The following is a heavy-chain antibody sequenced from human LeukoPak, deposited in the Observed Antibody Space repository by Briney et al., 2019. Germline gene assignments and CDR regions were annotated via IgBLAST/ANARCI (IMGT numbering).Heavy chain of an antibody. D-gene: IGHD1-26*01. CDR2: IFPADSDT. CDR1: GYSFSTYW. J-gene: IGHJ1*01. CDR3: ARQNSGTSIGYFQH. Sequence: GESLKISCRASGYSFSTYWIGWVRQMPGKGLEWMGVIFPADSDTRYSPSFQGQVTISADKSISTAYLQWSSLKASDTAMYYCARQNSGTSIGYFQHWGQGTLVTVSS. V-gene: IGHV5-51*01.